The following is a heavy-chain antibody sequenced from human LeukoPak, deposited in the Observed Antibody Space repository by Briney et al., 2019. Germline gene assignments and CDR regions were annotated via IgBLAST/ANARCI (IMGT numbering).Heavy chain of an antibody. V-gene: IGHV3-9*01. J-gene: IGHJ6*02. CDR3: AKDIEEMTTNGMDV. Sequence: GGSLRLSCAASGFTFDDYAMHWLRQAPGKGLEWVSGISWNSGSIGCADSVKGRFTISRDNAKNSLYLQMNSLRSEDTALYYCAKDIEEMTTNGMDVWGQGTTVTVSS. CDR1: GFTFDDYA. D-gene: IGHD5-24*01. CDR2: ISWNSGSI.